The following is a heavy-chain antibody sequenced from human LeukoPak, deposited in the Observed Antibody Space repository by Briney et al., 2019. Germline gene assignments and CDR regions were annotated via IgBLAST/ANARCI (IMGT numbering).Heavy chain of an antibody. Sequence: GGSLRLSCVASGITFSSYEMNWVRQAPGRGLEWISCISSSGGPIYYADSVKGRFTISRDNAKNSLYLQMNSLRAEDTAVYYCARGFRDTAMFLDYWGQGTLVTVSS. V-gene: IGHV3-48*03. D-gene: IGHD5-18*01. J-gene: IGHJ4*02. CDR3: ARGFRDTAMFLDY. CDR1: GITFSSYE. CDR2: ISSSGGPI.